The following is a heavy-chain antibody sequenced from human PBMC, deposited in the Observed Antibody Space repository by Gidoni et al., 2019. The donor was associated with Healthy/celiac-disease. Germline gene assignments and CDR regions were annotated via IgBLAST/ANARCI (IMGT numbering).Heavy chain of an antibody. J-gene: IGHJ6*02. Sequence: EVQLVESGGGLVQPGGSLRLSCAASVFTFSSYGMNWVRQAPGKGLEWVSYISSSSSTIYYADSVKGRFTISGDNAKNSLYLQMNSLRAEDTAVYYCASQSSPGVDYYYYGMDVWGQGTTVTVSS. CDR3: ASQSSPGVDYYYYGMDV. V-gene: IGHV3-48*01. D-gene: IGHD3-3*01. CDR1: VFTFSSYG. CDR2: ISSSSSTI.